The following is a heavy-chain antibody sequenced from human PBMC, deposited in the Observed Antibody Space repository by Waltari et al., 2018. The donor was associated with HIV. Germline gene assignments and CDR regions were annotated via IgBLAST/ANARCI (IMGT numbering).Heavy chain of an antibody. D-gene: IGHD6-19*01. CDR2: ISSSGNFI. V-gene: IGHV3-11*01. CDR3: ARGGSGWYREAAEIDY. Sequence: QVQLVESGGGLVKPGGSLRLSCAASGFIFSDFYMSWIRRAPGKGLEWLSYISSSGNFIYYADSVRGRFTISRDNAKNSLYLQMDSLRAEDTAVYYCARGGSGWYREAAEIDYWGQGSLVTVSS. CDR1: GFIFSDFY. J-gene: IGHJ4*02.